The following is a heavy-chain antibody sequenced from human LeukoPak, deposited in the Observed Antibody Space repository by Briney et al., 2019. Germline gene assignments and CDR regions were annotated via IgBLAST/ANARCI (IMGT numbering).Heavy chain of an antibody. D-gene: IGHD2-8*01. J-gene: IGHJ4*02. CDR1: GGSISSYY. CDR2: IYYSGST. CDR3: ARDRGYCTNGVCYELSPPTHFDY. Sequence: SETLSLTCTVSGGSISSYYWSWIRQPPGKGLEWIGYIYYSGSTNYNPSLKSRVTISVDTSKNQFSLKLSSVTAADTAVYYCARDRGYCTNGVCYELSPPTHFDYWGQGTLVTVSS. V-gene: IGHV4-59*12.